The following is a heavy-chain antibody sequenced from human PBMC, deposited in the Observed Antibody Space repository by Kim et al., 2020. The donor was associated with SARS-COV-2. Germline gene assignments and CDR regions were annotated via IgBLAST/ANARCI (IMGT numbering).Heavy chain of an antibody. D-gene: IGHD3-16*01. J-gene: IGHJ3*02. Sequence: YYAESGESGFTTTRDNAKNSLYLQMNSRRAEDTAVYYCARVLWDFDAFDIWGQGTVVTVSS. CDR3: ARVLWDFDAFDI. V-gene: IGHV3-21*01.